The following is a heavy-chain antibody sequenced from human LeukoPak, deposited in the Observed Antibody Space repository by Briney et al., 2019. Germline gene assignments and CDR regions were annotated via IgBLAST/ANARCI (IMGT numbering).Heavy chain of an antibody. CDR2: FYYSGST. CDR3: ARTDIVVVPAAMGFDY. Sequence: PSETLSLTCTVSGGSISSGGYYWSWIRQHPGKGLEWIGYFYYSGSTYYNPSLKSRVTISVDTSKNQFSLKLSSVTAADTAVYYCARTDIVVVPAAMGFDYWGQGTLVTVSS. CDR1: GGSISSGGYY. D-gene: IGHD2-2*01. J-gene: IGHJ4*02. V-gene: IGHV4-31*03.